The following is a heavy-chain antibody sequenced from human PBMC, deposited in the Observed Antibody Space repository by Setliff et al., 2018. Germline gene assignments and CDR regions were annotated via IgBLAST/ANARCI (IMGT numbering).Heavy chain of an antibody. CDR3: ARMAVRVASRPSSPLEYYYYMDF. V-gene: IGHV4-39*01. Sequence: LSLTCTVSGGSFTGTTYYWGWIRQSPGKGLEWIGTIINSGSTYYNPSLKSRVTMSVDTSKSQLSLKLSSVTAADTAVYYCARMAVRVASRPSSPLEYYYYMDFWGKGATVTVSS. J-gene: IGHJ6*03. CDR1: GGSFTGTTYY. CDR2: IINSGST. D-gene: IGHD6-6*01.